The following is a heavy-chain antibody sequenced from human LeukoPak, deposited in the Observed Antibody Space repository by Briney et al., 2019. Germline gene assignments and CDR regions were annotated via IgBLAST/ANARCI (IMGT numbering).Heavy chain of an antibody. Sequence: PSETLSLTCTVSGGSISSYYWSWIRQPPGKGLEWIGYIYYSGSTNYNPSLKSRVTISVDKSKNQFSLKLSSVTAADTAVYYCARGKDLYSSGWYDTDYWGQGTLVTVSS. CDR3: ARGKDLYSSGWYDTDY. CDR1: GGSISSYY. J-gene: IGHJ4*02. CDR2: IYYSGST. V-gene: IGHV4-59*12. D-gene: IGHD6-19*01.